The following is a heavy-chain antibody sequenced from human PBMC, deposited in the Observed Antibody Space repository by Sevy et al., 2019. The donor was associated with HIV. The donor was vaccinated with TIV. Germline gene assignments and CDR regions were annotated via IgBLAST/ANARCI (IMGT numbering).Heavy chain of an antibody. D-gene: IGHD3-3*01. Sequence: GGSLRLSCAASGFTFSSYWMSWVRQAPGKGLEWVANIKQDGSEKYYVDSVKGRFTISRDNAKNSLYLQMNSLRAEDTAVYYCARGEGDPPPGFGVVIPYYYYYGMDVWGQGTTVTVSS. CDR2: IKQDGSEK. CDR3: ARGEGDPPPGFGVVIPYYYYYGMDV. V-gene: IGHV3-7*01. J-gene: IGHJ6*02. CDR1: GFTFSSYW.